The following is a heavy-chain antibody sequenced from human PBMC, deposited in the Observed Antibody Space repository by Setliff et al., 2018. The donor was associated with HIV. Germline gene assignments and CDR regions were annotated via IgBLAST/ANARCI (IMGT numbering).Heavy chain of an antibody. CDR1: GFNFSSHT. CDR2: ISSTGTYI. CDR3: ARPTAIDTLYYGSQTFYMYYFGLDV. V-gene: IGHV3-21*01. D-gene: IGHD2-2*02. J-gene: IGHJ6*02. Sequence: GGSLSLSCAASGFNFSSHTMNWIRQAPGKGLEWVSSISSTGTYIYYADSMKGRFPISRDNAKNSLYLQMNSLRADDTAVDFCARPTAIDTLYYGSQTFYMYYFGLDVWGQGTMVTVSS.